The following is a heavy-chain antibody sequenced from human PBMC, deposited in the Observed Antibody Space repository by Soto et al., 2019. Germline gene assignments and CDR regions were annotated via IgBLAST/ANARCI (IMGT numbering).Heavy chain of an antibody. Sequence: PGGSLRLSCAAPGFTFSSYGMHWVRQAPGKGLEWVAVIWYDGSNKYYADSVKGRFTISRDNSKNTLYLQMNSLRAEDTAVYYCARDPGYYDSRENAFDIWGQGTMVTVSS. D-gene: IGHD3-22*01. J-gene: IGHJ3*02. CDR2: IWYDGSNK. CDR3: ARDPGYYDSRENAFDI. CDR1: GFTFSSYG. V-gene: IGHV3-33*01.